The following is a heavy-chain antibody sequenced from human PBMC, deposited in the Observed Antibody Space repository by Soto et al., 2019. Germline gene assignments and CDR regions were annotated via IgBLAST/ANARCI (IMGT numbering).Heavy chain of an antibody. J-gene: IGHJ6*02. CDR1: GGTFSSYA. Sequence: SVKVSCKASGGTFSSYAISWVRQAPGQGLEWMGGIIPIFGTANYAQKFQGRVAITADESTSTAYMELSSLRSEDTAVYYCASSPYYDILTGYRTHYYYYGMDVWGQGTTVTVSS. CDR2: IIPIFGTA. V-gene: IGHV1-69*13. CDR3: ASSPYYDILTGYRTHYYYYGMDV. D-gene: IGHD3-9*01.